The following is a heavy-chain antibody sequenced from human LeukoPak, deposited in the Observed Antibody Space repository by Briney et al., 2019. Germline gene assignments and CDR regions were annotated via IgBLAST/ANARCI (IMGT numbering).Heavy chain of an antibody. CDR2: ISSSTTYI. J-gene: IGHJ6*03. Sequence: GGSLRLSCAASGFTFTTYYMNWVRQAPGKGLEWVSSISSSTTYIYYADSVKGRFTFSRDNAENSLYLQMNSLRAEDTAVYYCARGPSDYLDVWGIGTTVTVSS. D-gene: IGHD2-2*01. CDR3: ARGPSDYLDV. CDR1: GFTFTTYY. V-gene: IGHV3-21*01.